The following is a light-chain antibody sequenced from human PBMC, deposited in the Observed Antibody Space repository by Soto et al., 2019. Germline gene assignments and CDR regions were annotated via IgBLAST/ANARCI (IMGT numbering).Light chain of an antibody. Sequence: EIVLTQSPATLSLSPGDRATLSCRASQSVSSYLVWYQQKPGQAPRLLIYGASNRATGIPARFSGSGSGTDFTLTISSLEPEDFAVYYCQQRSNWPPLTFGGGTKVDI. V-gene: IGKV3-11*01. CDR3: QQRSNWPPLT. CDR1: QSVSSY. CDR2: GAS. J-gene: IGKJ4*01.